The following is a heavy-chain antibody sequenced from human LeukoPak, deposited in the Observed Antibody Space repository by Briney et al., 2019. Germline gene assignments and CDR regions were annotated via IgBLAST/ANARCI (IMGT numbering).Heavy chain of an antibody. Sequence: GGSLRLSCAASGFTFSSYAMSWVRQAPGKGLEWVSAISGGGGSTYYADSVKGRFTISRDNSKNTLYLQMNSLRAEDTAVYYCASYGMGNQYYFDYWGQGTLVTVSS. J-gene: IGHJ4*02. CDR1: GFTFSSYA. D-gene: IGHD4-17*01. CDR3: ASYGMGNQYYFDY. V-gene: IGHV3-23*01. CDR2: ISGGGGST.